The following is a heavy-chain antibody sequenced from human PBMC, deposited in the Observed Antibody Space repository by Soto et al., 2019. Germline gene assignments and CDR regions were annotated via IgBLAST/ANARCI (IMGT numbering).Heavy chain of an antibody. CDR3: GKILVGATGHTDADS. CDR2: IDNNGVT. J-gene: IGHJ4*02. Sequence: SESLSLTCIVSGGSVYSNGHYWGWIRQPPGKGLEWIGSIDNNGVTNYNSSLKSRVTISRDTSKNQFSLRLTSVTAADTAVYYCGKILVGATGHTDADSWGPGTLVTV. CDR1: GGSVYSNGHY. V-gene: IGHV4-39*01. D-gene: IGHD2-15*01.